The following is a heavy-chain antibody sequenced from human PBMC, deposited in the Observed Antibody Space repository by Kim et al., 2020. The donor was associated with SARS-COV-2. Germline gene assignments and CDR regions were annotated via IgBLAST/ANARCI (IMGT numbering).Heavy chain of an antibody. Sequence: GGSLRLSCATSGFNFDDYAMRWVRQAPGKGLEWVSSISWHGDIIVYADSVKGRFTIYRDNAKNSLYLQMNGLRPEDAALYYCARGLGTFGYLGADSWGQGTLVTVSS. V-gene: IGHV3-9*01. CDR2: ISWHGDII. J-gene: IGHJ4*02. CDR1: GFNFDDYA. CDR3: ARGLGTFGYLGADS. D-gene: IGHD3-16*01.